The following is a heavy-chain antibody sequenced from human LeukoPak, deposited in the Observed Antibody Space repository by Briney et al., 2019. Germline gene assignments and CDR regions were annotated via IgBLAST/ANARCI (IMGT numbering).Heavy chain of an antibody. J-gene: IGHJ5*02. CDR1: GYSISSGYY. V-gene: IGHV4-38-2*01. CDR2: IFQRGYS. Sequence: PSETLSLTCAVSGYSISSGYYWGWIRQPPGKGLQWIWSIFQRGYSYYNPSLKSRVTISVDTSRNQFSLKLSSVTAADTAVYYCAGDKETTGNGRPNWFDPWGQGTLVTVSS. D-gene: IGHD1-1*01. CDR3: AGDKETTGNGRPNWFDP.